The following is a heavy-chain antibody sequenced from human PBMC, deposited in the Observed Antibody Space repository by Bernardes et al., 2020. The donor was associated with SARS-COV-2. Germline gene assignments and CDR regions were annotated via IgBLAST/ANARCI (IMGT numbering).Heavy chain of an antibody. D-gene: IGHD6-19*01. CDR3: AKVGRLAVAGTGLDY. CDR2: ISGSGGST. J-gene: IGHJ4*02. V-gene: IGHV3-23*01. Sequence: SLRLSCAASGFTFSSYAMSWVRQAPGKGLELVSAISGSGGSTYYADSVKGRFTISRDNSKNTLYLQMNSLRAEDTAVYYCAKVGRLAVAGTGLDYWGQGTLVTVSS. CDR1: GFTFSSYA.